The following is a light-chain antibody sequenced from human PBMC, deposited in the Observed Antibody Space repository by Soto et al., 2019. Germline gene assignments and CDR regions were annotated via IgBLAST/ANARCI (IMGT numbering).Light chain of an antibody. V-gene: IGKV3-20*01. CDR3: QQYGSSPLP. Sequence: EIVLTQSPGTLSLSPGERATLSCRASQSVRSNYLAWYQQKPGQAPRFLIYDASSRATGIPDSFSGSGSVTDFTLTISSLEPEDFAVYYCQQYGSSPLPFGGGTKVESK. CDR1: QSVRSNY. J-gene: IGKJ4*01. CDR2: DAS.